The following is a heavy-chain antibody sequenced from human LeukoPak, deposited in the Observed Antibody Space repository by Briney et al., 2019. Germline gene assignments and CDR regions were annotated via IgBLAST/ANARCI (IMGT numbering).Heavy chain of an antibody. J-gene: IGHJ4*02. Sequence: PSETLSLTCAVYGGSFSGYYWSWIRQPPGKGLEWIGEINHSGSTNYNPSLKSRVTISVDTSKNQVSLKLSSVTAADTAVYYCARSEINDYIKYWGQGILVTVSS. V-gene: IGHV4-34*01. CDR3: ARSEINDYIKY. CDR1: GGSFSGYY. CDR2: INHSGST. D-gene: IGHD3-16*01.